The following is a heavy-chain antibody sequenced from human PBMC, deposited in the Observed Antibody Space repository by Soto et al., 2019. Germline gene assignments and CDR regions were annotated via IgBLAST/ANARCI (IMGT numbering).Heavy chain of an antibody. D-gene: IGHD6-6*01. CDR2: ISASGGSA. V-gene: IGHV3-23*01. Sequence: GGSLRLSCAASGFNFNSYTINWVRQAPGQGPEWLSVISASGGSAYYADSVRGRFTISRDNSKNTLYLQMKSLGAEDTAVYYCASSSALWHGMDAWGQGTTVTVSS. CDR3: ASSSALWHGMDA. CDR1: GFNFNSYT. J-gene: IGHJ6*02.